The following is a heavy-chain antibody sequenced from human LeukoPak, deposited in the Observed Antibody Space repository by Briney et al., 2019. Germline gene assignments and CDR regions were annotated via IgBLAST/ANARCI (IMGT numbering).Heavy chain of an antibody. D-gene: IGHD2-15*01. V-gene: IGHV3-20*04. CDR2: INWNGGST. CDR3: VRGYCSGGSCYSPLDH. CDR1: GFTFDDYG. Sequence: GGSLRLSCAASGFTFDDYGMSWVRQAPGKGLEWVSGINWNGGSTGYADSVKGRSTISRDNAKNSLYLQMNSLRAEDTALYYCVRGYCSGGSCYSPLDHWGQGTLVTVSS. J-gene: IGHJ4*02.